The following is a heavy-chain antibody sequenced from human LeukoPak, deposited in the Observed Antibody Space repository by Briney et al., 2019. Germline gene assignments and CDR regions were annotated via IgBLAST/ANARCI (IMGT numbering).Heavy chain of an antibody. CDR1: GFTFWSYG. Sequence: PAGSLRLPCDASGFTFWSYGMHWVRQAPGKGLAWVAFIRHDRSNKYYADSVKCRFTISRDNSKNTLYLQMDSLRAEDTAVYYCAKAQSGSSGWYFDYWGQGTLVTVSS. CDR3: AKAQSGSSGWYFDY. V-gene: IGHV3-30*02. D-gene: IGHD6-19*01. J-gene: IGHJ4*02. CDR2: IRHDRSNK.